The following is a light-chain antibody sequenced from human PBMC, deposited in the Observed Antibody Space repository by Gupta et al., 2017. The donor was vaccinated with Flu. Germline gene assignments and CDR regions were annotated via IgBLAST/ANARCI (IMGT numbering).Light chain of an antibody. CDR2: RAS. Sequence: DTATLSCMASHSVNSNLAWYHLKPGQAPSLLIYRASSMSTGIPARFSGRGSWAEFTLTISSLQSEDSAVYYCQQYTNWPPLTFGGGTKVEI. CDR1: HSVNSN. CDR3: QQYTNWPPLT. J-gene: IGKJ4*01. V-gene: IGKV3-15*01.